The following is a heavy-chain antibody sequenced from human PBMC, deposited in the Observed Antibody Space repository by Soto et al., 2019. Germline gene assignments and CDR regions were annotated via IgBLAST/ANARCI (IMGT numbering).Heavy chain of an antibody. V-gene: IGHV3-23*01. CDR3: ARGPVGATTNY. D-gene: IGHD1-26*01. J-gene: IGHJ4*02. Sequence: EVQLLESGGGLVQPGGSLRLSCAASGFTFSDYVMTWVRQAPGKGLEWVSAISGTGGTTYYADSVKGRFTFSRDNSKNTLYLQMNSLRAEDTALYYCARGPVGATTNYWGQGTLVTVSS. CDR1: GFTFSDYV. CDR2: ISGTGGTT.